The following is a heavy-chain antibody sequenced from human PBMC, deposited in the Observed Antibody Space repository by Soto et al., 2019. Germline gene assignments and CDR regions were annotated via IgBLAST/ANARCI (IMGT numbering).Heavy chain of an antibody. D-gene: IGHD6-13*01. CDR1: GGSISSYY. CDR2: IYYSGRT. J-gene: IGHJ4*02. CDR3: ATATSGSSWYYFDY. Sequence: LSLTCTVSGGSISSYYWSWIRQPPGNGLEWIGYIYYSGRTNYNPSLKSRVSISVDTSKNQFSLKLSSVTAADTAVYYCATATSGSSWYYFDYWGQGTLVTVSS. V-gene: IGHV4-59*01.